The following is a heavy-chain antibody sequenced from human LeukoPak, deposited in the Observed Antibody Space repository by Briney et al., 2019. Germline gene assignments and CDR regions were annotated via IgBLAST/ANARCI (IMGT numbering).Heavy chain of an antibody. Sequence: GGSLRLACAVSGFIVRSNYMSWVRQAPGKGLEWVSSFYSGGSTYYGDSVKGRFTISRDSSKNTVYLQMNSLRAEDTAVYFCARYVSGSSFDFWGQGTLVTVSS. CDR3: ARYVSGSSFDF. J-gene: IGHJ4*02. CDR2: FYSGGST. V-gene: IGHV3-66*01. CDR1: GFIVRSNY. D-gene: IGHD6-19*01.